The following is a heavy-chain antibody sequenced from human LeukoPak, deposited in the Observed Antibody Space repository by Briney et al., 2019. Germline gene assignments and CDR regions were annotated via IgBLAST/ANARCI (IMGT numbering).Heavy chain of an antibody. J-gene: IGHJ6*03. V-gene: IGHV4-4*02. Sequence: SETLSLTCAVSGGSISSSNWWSWVRQPPGKGLEWIGEIYHSGSTNYNPSLKSRVTISVDTSKNQFSLKLSSVTAADTAVYYCARGGGGSGSYYKLYYYYYMDVWGKGTTVTVSS. CDR1: GGSISSSNW. D-gene: IGHD3-10*01. CDR3: ARGGGGSGSYYKLYYYYYMDV. CDR2: IYHSGST.